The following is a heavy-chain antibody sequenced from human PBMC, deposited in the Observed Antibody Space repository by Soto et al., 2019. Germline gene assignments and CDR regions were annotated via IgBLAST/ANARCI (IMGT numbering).Heavy chain of an antibody. V-gene: IGHV3-23*01. J-gene: IGHJ4*02. Sequence: DVQLLDSGGGLVQPGGSLRLSCAASGFTFSNYAMSWVRQAPGQGLEWVSSISSSGDTTYYADSVQGRFTISRDNSQNTVYLQMNSLRAEDTAVYYCAKRNLIPLFYSDYWGQGTLVTVPS. CDR2: ISSSGDTT. CDR3: AKRNLIPLFYSDY. CDR1: GFTFSNYA.